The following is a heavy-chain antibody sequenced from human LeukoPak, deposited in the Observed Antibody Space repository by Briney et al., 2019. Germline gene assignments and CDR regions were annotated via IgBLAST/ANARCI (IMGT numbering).Heavy chain of an antibody. CDR2: IICSGGST. J-gene: IGHJ4*02. D-gene: IGHD3-22*01. Sequence: GGAPIPSFAPPGVSFSSLALRGWRPAPRGGVEGVSAIICSGGSTYYEDSVKGRFTISRDNSKNTLYLQMNSLRAEDTAVYYCAKDGVPAPSALVVVITGRFDYWGQGTLVTVSS. V-gene: IGHV3-23*01. CDR1: GVSFSSLA. CDR3: AKDGVPAPSALVVVITGRFDY.